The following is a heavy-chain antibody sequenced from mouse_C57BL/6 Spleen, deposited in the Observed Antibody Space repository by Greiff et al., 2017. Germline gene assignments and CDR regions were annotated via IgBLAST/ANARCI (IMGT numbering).Heavy chain of an antibody. CDR3: ARSHDYVGRSY. D-gene: IGHD2-4*01. Sequence: VQLQQPGAELVMPGASVKLSCKASGYTFTSYWMHWVKQRPGQGLEWIGEIDPSDSYTNYNQKFKGKSTLTVDKSSSTAYMQLSSLTSEDSAVYYCARSHDYVGRSYWGQGTLVTVSA. CDR1: GYTFTSYW. V-gene: IGHV1-69*01. CDR2: IDPSDSYT. J-gene: IGHJ3*01.